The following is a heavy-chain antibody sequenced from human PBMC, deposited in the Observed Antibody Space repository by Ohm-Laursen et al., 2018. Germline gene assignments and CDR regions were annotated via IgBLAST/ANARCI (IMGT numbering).Heavy chain of an antibody. J-gene: IGHJ6*02. V-gene: IGHV4-34*10. CDR3: ARVRAVAGYYGMDA. Sequence: SDTLSLTCAVYGGPFSAYYWSWIRRPPGKGLEWIGSIFHSGTTYYNPSLQSRVTMSVDTSKNQISLTLTSVAAADTAVYYCARVRAVAGYYGMDAWGQGTTATVSS. D-gene: IGHD6-19*01. CDR2: IFHSGTT. CDR1: GGPFSAYY.